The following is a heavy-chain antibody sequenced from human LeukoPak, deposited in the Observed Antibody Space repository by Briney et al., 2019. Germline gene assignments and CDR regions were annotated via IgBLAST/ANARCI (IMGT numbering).Heavy chain of an antibody. D-gene: IGHD6-19*01. CDR3: ARTISGWSIVFDY. CDR2: IYYSGST. J-gene: IGHJ4*02. V-gene: IGHV4-59*08. Sequence: SETLSLTCTVSGGSISSYYWSWLRQPPGKGLEWIGYIYYSGSTNYNPSLKSRVTISVDTSKNQFSLKLSSVTAADTAVYYCARTISGWSIVFDYWGQGTLVTVSS. CDR1: GGSISSYY.